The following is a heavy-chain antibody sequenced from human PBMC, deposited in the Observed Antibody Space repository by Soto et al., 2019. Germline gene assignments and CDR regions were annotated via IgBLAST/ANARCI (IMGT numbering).Heavy chain of an antibody. CDR3: ARESPTSFDY. V-gene: IGHV3-30-3*01. Sequence: PGGSLRLSCAASGFTFSSYAMHWVRQAPGKGLEWVAVISYDGSNKYYADSVKGRFTISRDNSKNTLCLQMNSLRAEDTAVYYCARESPTSFDYWGQGTLVTVSS. CDR2: ISYDGSNK. CDR1: GFTFSSYA. J-gene: IGHJ4*02.